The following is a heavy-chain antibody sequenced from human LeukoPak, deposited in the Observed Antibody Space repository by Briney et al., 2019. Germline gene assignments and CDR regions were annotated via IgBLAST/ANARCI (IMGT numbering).Heavy chain of an antibody. Sequence: PSETLSLTCTVSGVSISSYYWSWIRQPPGKGLEWIGYIYYSGNTNYIPSLKSRATISLDTSKNQFSLRLSSVTAADTAVYFCASGRGYCGGASCPPFDFWGQGTLVTVSS. D-gene: IGHD2-21*01. CDR3: ASGRGYCGGASCPPFDF. J-gene: IGHJ4*02. CDR2: IYYSGNT. V-gene: IGHV4-59*01. CDR1: GVSISSYY.